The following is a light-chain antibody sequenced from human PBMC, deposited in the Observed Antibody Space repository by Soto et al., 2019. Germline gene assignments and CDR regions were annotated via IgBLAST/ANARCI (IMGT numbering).Light chain of an antibody. CDR2: GAS. J-gene: IGKJ1*01. V-gene: IGKV3-20*01. CDR3: QQYGSSGT. CDR1: QSVSSK. Sequence: EIVFTQSPATLSLSPGERATLSCRASQSVSSKLAWYQQKPGQAPRLLIYGASNRATGIPDRFSGSGSGTDFTLTISRLEPEDFAVYYCQQYGSSGTFGQGTKVDIK.